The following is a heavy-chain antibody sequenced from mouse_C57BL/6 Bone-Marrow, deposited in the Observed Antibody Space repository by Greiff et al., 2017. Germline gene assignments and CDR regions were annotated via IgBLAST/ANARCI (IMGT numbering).Heavy chain of an antibody. D-gene: IGHD2-2*01. Sequence: VKLMESGPELVKPGASVKISCKATGYAFSSPWLNWVKQRPGKGLEWIGRLYPGDGDTNYNGKFKGKATLTADKTSSTDYMLLSSLTSADSAVYFYARYGYDVYAMDYWGQGTSVTVSS. V-gene: IGHV1-82*01. CDR3: ARYGYDVYAMDY. J-gene: IGHJ4*01. CDR2: LYPGDGDT. CDR1: GYAFSSPW.